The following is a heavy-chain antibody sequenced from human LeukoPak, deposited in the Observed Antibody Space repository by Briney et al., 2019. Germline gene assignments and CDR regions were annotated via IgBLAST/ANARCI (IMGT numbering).Heavy chain of an antibody. CDR1: GGSISSGGYY. V-gene: IGHV4-31*03. CDR3: ARASYSYGLDV. D-gene: IGHD2-21*01. Sequence: PSQTLSLTCTVSGGSISSGGYYWSWIRQHPGKGLEWIGYIYYRGSTYYNPSLKSRVTISVDTSENQFSLMLTFVTAADTAVYSCARASYSYGLDVWGQGTTVTVSS. J-gene: IGHJ6*02. CDR2: IYYRGST.